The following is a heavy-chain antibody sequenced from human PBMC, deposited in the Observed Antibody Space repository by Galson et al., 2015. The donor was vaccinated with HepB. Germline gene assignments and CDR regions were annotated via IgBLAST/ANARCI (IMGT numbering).Heavy chain of an antibody. V-gene: IGHV4-30-4*01. D-gene: IGHD4-11*01. CDR2: IYYDGRA. J-gene: IGHJ6*03. CDR3: ARAGVTVTSGRGSYYYYMDV. Sequence: TLSLTCTVAGGSINSSDYYWTWIRQPPGKGLDWVGYIYYDGRAYFNPSLKSRVTMSLDTSKGHFSLNLSSVTAADTAVYFCARAGVTVTSGRGSYYYYMDVWGRGTTVTVSS. CDR1: GGSINSSDYY.